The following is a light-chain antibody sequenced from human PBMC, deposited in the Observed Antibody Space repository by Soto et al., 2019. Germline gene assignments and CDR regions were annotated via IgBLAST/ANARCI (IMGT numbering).Light chain of an antibody. J-gene: IGKJ1*01. CDR1: QSVSSTF. CDR2: GTS. Sequence: PGERATLSCRASQSVSSTFFAWYQLTPGQAPRLLIYGTSNRATGIPGRFSGSGSGTDFTLTISRLEPEDFAVYYCQQYASSVTFGQGTKVEIK. CDR3: QQYASSVT. V-gene: IGKV3-20*01.